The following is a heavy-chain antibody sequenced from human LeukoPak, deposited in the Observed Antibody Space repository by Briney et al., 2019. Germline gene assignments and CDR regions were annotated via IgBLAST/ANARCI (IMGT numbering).Heavy chain of an antibody. J-gene: IGHJ4*02. CDR2: IIPIFGTA. CDR1: GGTFSSYA. D-gene: IGHD5-18*01. V-gene: IGHV1-69*13. CDR3: ARVGYSYGYVGAFDY. Sequence: SVKVSCKASGGTFSSYAISWVRQAPGQGLEWMGGIIPIFGTANYAQKFQGRVTITADESTSTAYMELSSLRFEDTAVYYCARVGYSYGYVGAFDYWGQGTLVTVSS.